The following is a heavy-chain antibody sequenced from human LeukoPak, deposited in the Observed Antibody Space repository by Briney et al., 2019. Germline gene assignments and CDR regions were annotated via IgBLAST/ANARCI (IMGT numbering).Heavy chain of an antibody. Sequence: GASVKVSCKASGYTFRTYGITWVRQAPGQGLDWMGCISPYNGNTNYAQRFQGRVTMTTDTSTTTAYMDLRSLRSDDTAVYYCAREMAHNYYDSSGYYPFDYWGQGTLVTVSS. V-gene: IGHV1-18*01. J-gene: IGHJ4*02. CDR2: ISPYNGNT. CDR1: GYTFRTYG. D-gene: IGHD3-22*01. CDR3: AREMAHNYYDSSGYYPFDY.